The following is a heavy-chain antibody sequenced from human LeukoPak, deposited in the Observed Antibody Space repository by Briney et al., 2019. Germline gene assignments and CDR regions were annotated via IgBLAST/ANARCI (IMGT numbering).Heavy chain of an antibody. CDR2: ISYDGSNK. V-gene: IGHV3-30*18. D-gene: IGHD2-2*01. CDR1: GFTFSSYW. J-gene: IGHJ3*02. Sequence: GGSLRLSCAASGFTFSSYWMHWVRQAPGKGLEWVAVISYDGSNKYHADSVKGRFTISRDNSKNTLYLQMNSLRAEDTAVYYCAKDLVYLGYCSSTSCYAYAIDIWGQGTMVTVSS. CDR3: AKDLVYLGYCSSTSCYAYAIDI.